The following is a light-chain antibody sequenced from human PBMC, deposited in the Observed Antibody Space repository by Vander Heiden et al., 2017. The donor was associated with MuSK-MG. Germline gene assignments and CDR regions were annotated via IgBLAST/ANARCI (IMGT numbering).Light chain of an antibody. Sequence: EIQMTLSPSSLSASLGDRVTIPCRASQRISDFLAWYQQKPGKAPKLLIYAASRLESGVPSRFSGSGSGTDFTLTISSLQPEDFATYHCQQFYSTTGTFGQGTKVEIK. CDR3: QQFYSTTGT. J-gene: IGKJ1*01. CDR1: QRISDF. V-gene: IGKV1-NL1*01. CDR2: AAS.